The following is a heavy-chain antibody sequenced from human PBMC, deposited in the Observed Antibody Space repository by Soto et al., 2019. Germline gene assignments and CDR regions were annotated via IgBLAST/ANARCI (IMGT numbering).Heavy chain of an antibody. Sequence: SETLSLTCTVSGGSISNSSYYWGWIRKPPGKGLEWIGSIYYSGSTYYNPSLKSRVTISVDTSKNQFSLKLSSVTAADTAVYYCASLYSGYDLGWFDPWGQGTLVTVSS. D-gene: IGHD5-12*01. CDR1: GGSISNSSYY. CDR2: IYYSGST. CDR3: ASLYSGYDLGWFDP. V-gene: IGHV4-39*01. J-gene: IGHJ5*02.